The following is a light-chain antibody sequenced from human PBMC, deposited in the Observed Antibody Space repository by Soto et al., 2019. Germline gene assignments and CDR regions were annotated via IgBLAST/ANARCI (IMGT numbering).Light chain of an antibody. Sequence: QSALTQPPSASGTPGQRVTISCSGSSSNIGSNYVYWYQQLPGTAPKLLIYRNNQRPPGVPDRFSGSKSGTSASLAISGLRSEDEADYYCAAWDDSLSAYVFGTGTKVTVL. CDR3: AAWDDSLSAYV. CDR2: RNN. V-gene: IGLV1-47*01. CDR1: SSNIGSNY. J-gene: IGLJ1*01.